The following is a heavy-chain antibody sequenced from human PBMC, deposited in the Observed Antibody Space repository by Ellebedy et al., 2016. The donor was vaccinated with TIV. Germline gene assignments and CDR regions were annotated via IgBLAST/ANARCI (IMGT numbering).Heavy chain of an antibody. Sequence: MPSETLSLTCTVSGASMTTSGYYWNWIRKSPEKGLEWIGFIYHNGASSYNPSLTSRVTMSVDTSKSQFSLRLTSVTAADTAVYYCAMWDEPKFAFALWGQGTMVTVSS. J-gene: IGHJ3*01. CDR2: IYHNGAS. CDR1: GASMTTSGYY. V-gene: IGHV4-61*05. D-gene: IGHD1-26*01. CDR3: AMWDEPKFAFAL.